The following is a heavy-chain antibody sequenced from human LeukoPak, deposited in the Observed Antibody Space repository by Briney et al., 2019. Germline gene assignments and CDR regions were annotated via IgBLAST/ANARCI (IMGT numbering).Heavy chain of an antibody. D-gene: IGHD6-13*01. J-gene: IGHJ4*02. V-gene: IGHV3-74*01. CDR1: GFTFSSYW. CDR3: ARVGRIAAAGGHFDY. CDR2: INSDGSST. Sequence: GGSLRLSCAASGFTFSSYWMDWVRQAPGKGLVWVSRINSDGSSTSYADSVKGRFTISRDNAKNTLYLQMNSLRAEDTAVYYCARVGRIAAAGGHFDYWGQGTLVTVSS.